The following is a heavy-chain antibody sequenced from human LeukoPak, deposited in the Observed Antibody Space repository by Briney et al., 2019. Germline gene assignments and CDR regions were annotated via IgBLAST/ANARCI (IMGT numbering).Heavy chain of an antibody. V-gene: IGHV3-73*01. CDR1: GFTFSGSA. CDR3: TRDSGTYNWFDP. J-gene: IGHJ5*02. CDR2: IDKKDKRYATAT. Sequence: GESLKISCAASGFTFSGSAIHWVRQSSGKGLEWVGQIDKKDKRYATATAYAASVKGRFTISRDDSINTAYLQMKSLKTEDTALYYCTRDSGTYNWFDPWGQGTLVTVSS. D-gene: IGHD1-26*01.